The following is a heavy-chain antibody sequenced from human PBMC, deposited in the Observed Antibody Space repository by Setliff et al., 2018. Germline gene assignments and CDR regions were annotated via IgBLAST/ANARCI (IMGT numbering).Heavy chain of an antibody. J-gene: IGHJ4*02. CDR2: IYYSGST. CDR3: ASFAGSSWVDY. D-gene: IGHD6-13*01. V-gene: IGHV4-39*01. Sequence: SETLSLTCTVSGGSISSSSYYWGWIRQPPGKGLEWIGSIYYSGSTSYNTSLKSRVTISVDTSKNQFSLKLSSVTAADTAVYYCASFAGSSWVDYWGQGTLVTVSS. CDR1: GGSISSSSYY.